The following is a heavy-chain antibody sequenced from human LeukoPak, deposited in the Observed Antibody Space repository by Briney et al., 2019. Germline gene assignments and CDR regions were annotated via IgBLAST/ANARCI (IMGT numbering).Heavy chain of an antibody. D-gene: IGHD3-10*01. CDR1: GGSISSGGYS. CDR3: ARVAKDYYGSGSYCKD. Sequence: SQTLSLTCAVSGGSISSGGYSWSWIRQPPGKGLEWIGYIYHSGSTYYNPSLKSRVTISVDRSKNQFSLKLSSVTAADTAVYYCARVAKDYYGSGSYCKDWGQGTLVTVSS. V-gene: IGHV4-30-2*01. J-gene: IGHJ4*02. CDR2: IYHSGST.